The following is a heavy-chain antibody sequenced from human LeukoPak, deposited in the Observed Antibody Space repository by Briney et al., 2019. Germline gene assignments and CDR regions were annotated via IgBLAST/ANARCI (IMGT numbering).Heavy chain of an antibody. V-gene: IGHV3-66*01. Sequence: PGGSLRLSCAASGFTVSSNYMSWVRQAPGKGLEWVSLIYSGGSTYYADSVKGRFTISRDNSKNTVYLQMNSLRAEDTAVYYCAKDRPNYYDSSGHYYRRNGDYWGQGTLVTVSS. CDR3: AKDRPNYYDSSGHYYRRNGDY. D-gene: IGHD3-22*01. CDR1: GFTVSSNY. CDR2: IYSGGST. J-gene: IGHJ4*02.